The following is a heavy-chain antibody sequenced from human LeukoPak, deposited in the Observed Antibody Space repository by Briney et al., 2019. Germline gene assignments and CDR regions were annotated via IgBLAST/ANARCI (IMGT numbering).Heavy chain of an antibody. CDR3: ARAYIVVVPAATGVADY. Sequence: PSETLSLTCAVSGYSISSGYYWGWIRQPPGKGLEWIGSIYHSGSTYYNPSLKSRVTISVDTSKNQFSLKLSSVTAADTAVYYCARAYIVVVPAATGVADYWGQGTPVTVSS. D-gene: IGHD2-2*01. J-gene: IGHJ4*02. CDR2: IYHSGST. V-gene: IGHV4-38-2*01. CDR1: GYSISSGYY.